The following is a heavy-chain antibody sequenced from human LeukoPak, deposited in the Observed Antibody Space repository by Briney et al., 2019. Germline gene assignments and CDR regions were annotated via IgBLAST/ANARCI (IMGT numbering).Heavy chain of an antibody. CDR1: GFTFNNYA. Sequence: SGGSLRLPCAASGFTFNNYAMNWVRQAPGKGLEWVSSISEGGENTHYADSVKGRFTISRDNSQSTLFLQMTSLRAEDTAVYYCAKQWVDCWGQGTLVTVSS. J-gene: IGHJ4*02. V-gene: IGHV3-23*01. CDR3: AKQWVDC. CDR2: ISEGGENT. D-gene: IGHD1-26*01.